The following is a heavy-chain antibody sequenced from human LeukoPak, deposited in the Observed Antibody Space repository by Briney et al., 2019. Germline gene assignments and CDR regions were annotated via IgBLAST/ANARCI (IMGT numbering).Heavy chain of an antibody. CDR3: ARDSFSTVTTYYYYYMDV. Sequence: ASVKVSCKASGYTFTGYYMHWVRQAPGQGLEWVGRINPNSGGTNYAQKFQGRVTMTRDTSISTAYMELSRLRSDDTAVYYGARDSFSTVTTYYYYYMDVWGKGTTVTVSS. CDR1: GYTFTGYY. D-gene: IGHD4-17*01. J-gene: IGHJ6*03. V-gene: IGHV1-2*06. CDR2: INPNSGGT.